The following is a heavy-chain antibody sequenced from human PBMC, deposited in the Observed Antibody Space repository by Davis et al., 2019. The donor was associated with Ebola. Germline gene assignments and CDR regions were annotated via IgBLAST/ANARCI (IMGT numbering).Heavy chain of an antibody. J-gene: IGHJ5*02. CDR1: GYSFTSYW. Sequence: GGSLRLSCKGSGYSFTSYWIGWVRQMPGKGLEWMGIIYPGDSDTRYSPSFQGQVTISADKSISTAYLQWSSLKASDTAMYYCARILGYCSGGSCYRWFDPWGQGTLVTVSS. D-gene: IGHD2-15*01. CDR2: IYPGDSDT. CDR3: ARILGYCSGGSCYRWFDP. V-gene: IGHV5-51*01.